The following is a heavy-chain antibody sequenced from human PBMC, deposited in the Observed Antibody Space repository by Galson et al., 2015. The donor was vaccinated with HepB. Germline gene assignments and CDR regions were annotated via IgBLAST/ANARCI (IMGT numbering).Heavy chain of an antibody. CDR3: ARSKHGSGSRSSGDY. V-gene: IGHV1-69*13. Sequence: SVKVSCKASGDTFSSYAISWVRQAPGQGLEWMGGIIPIFGTTNYAQKVQGRVTITADESTSTAYMELSSLRSEDTAVYYCARSKHGSGSRSSGDYWGQGTLVSVSS. J-gene: IGHJ4*02. D-gene: IGHD3-10*01. CDR1: GDTFSSYA. CDR2: IIPIFGTT.